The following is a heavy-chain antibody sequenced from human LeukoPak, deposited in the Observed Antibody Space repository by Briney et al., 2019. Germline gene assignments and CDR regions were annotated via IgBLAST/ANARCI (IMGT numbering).Heavy chain of an antibody. CDR2: IRESGGGT. Sequence: GGSLRLSCVVSGITVSNYGMSWVRQAPGKGLEWVSGIRESGGGTNYADSVKGRFTISRDNSMNTVYLQMNSLRAEDTAVYFCARRGIVIRGVLIMGFHKEGYYFDYWGQGILVTVSS. V-gene: IGHV3-23*01. CDR1: GITVSNYG. J-gene: IGHJ4*02. D-gene: IGHD3-10*01. CDR3: ARRGIVIRGVLIMGFHKEGYYFDY.